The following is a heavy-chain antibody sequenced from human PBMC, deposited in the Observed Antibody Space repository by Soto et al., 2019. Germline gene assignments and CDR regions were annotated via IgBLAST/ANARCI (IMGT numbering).Heavy chain of an antibody. CDR1: GYTFSSHG. CDR2: ISGYNGNT. V-gene: IGHV1-18*04. J-gene: IGHJ4*02. CDR3: ASWAGQVRDFGGPFDY. D-gene: IGHD4-17*01. Sequence: QVQLVQSGAEVKKPGASVKVSCKASGYTFSSHGVSWVRRAPGQGLERMGWISGYNGNTNYPQKLQGRVTMTTDTSTNQAYRELRSQRSDDTAVYYFASWAGQVRDFGGPFDYRGQGNRVTVS.